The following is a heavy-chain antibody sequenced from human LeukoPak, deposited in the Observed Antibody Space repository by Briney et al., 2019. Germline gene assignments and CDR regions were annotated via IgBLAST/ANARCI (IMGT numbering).Heavy chain of an antibody. Sequence: ASVKVSCKASGYTYTSYDINWVRQATGQGLEWMGWMNPNSGNTGYAQKFQGRVTITRNTSISTAYMELSSLRSEDTAVYYCASCSGYSHFDLWGRGTLVTVSS. D-gene: IGHD3-3*01. J-gene: IGHJ2*01. CDR1: GYTYTSYD. V-gene: IGHV1-8*03. CDR3: ASCSGYSHFDL. CDR2: MNPNSGNT.